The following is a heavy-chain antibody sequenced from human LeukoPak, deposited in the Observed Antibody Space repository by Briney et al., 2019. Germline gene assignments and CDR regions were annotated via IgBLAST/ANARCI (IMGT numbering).Heavy chain of an antibody. V-gene: IGHV1-69*06. CDR3: ARLYSSGWYYFDY. CDR2: IIPIFGTA. CDR1: GYTFTSYG. Sequence: GASVKVSCKASGYTFTSYGISWVRQALGQGLEWMGGIIPIFGTANYAQKFQGRVTITADKSTSTAYMELSSLRSEDTAVYYCARLYSSGWYYFDYWGQGTLVTVSS. J-gene: IGHJ4*02. D-gene: IGHD6-19*01.